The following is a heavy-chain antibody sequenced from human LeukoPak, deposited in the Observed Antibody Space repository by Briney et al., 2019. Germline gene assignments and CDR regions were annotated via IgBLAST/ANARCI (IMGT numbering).Heavy chain of an antibody. D-gene: IGHD6-19*01. J-gene: IGHJ6*02. Sequence: SETLSLTCTVSGGSISSYYWSWIRQPPGKGLEWIGYIYYSGSTNYNPSLKSRVTISVDTSKNQFSLKLSSVTAADTAVYYCARLDSSGWYDTYYYYGMDVWGQGTTVTVSS. CDR2: IYYSGST. CDR3: ARLDSSGWYDTYYYYGMDV. V-gene: IGHV4-59*08. CDR1: GGSISSYY.